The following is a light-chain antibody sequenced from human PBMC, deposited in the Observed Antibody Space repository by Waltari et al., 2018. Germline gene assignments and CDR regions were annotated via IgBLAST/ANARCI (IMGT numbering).Light chain of an antibody. J-gene: IGKJ1*01. CDR3: QQGASFPPT. Sequence: DIQMTQSPSSVSASGVARATMVCRASQVISNWLAWYQQKPGKGPKLLIYAASVLQTGVPSRFSGSGSGTDFTLTITNLQPEDFATYFRQQGASFPPTFGQGTKVEVK. CDR1: QVISNW. V-gene: IGKV1-12*01. CDR2: AAS.